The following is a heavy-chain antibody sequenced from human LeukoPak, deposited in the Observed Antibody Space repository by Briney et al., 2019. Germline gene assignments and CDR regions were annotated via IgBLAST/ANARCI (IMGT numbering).Heavy chain of an antibody. CDR3: AKGFDWLGHYYYMDV. CDR2: ISGSGGST. J-gene: IGHJ6*03. Sequence: GGSLRLSCAASGFTFSSYAMSWVRQAPGKGVEWVSAISGSGGSTYYADSVKGRFTISRDNSKNTLYLQMNSLRAEDTAVYYCAKGFDWLGHYYYMDVWGKGTTVTVSS. V-gene: IGHV3-23*01. D-gene: IGHD3-9*01. CDR1: GFTFSSYA.